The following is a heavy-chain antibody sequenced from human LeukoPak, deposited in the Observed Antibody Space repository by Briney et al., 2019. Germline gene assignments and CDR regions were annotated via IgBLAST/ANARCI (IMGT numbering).Heavy chain of an antibody. V-gene: IGHV3-21*01. J-gene: IGHJ5*02. CDR2: VSSSSSYI. Sequence: PGGSLRLSCAASGFTFSSYSMNWVRQAPGKGLEWVSSVSSSSSYIYYADSVKGRFTISRDNAKNSLYLQMNSLRAEDTAVYYCARGGWNNWFDPWGQGTLVTVSS. CDR3: ARGGWNNWFDP. D-gene: IGHD6-19*01. CDR1: GFTFSSYS.